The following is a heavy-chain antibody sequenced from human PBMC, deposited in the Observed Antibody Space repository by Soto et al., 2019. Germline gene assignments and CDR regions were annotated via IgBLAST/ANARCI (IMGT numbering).Heavy chain of an antibody. J-gene: IGHJ6*02. CDR2: IYYSGST. CDR3: ARADPGVYYGMDV. CDR1: GGSISSGGYY. V-gene: IGHV4-31*03. Sequence: QVQLQESGPGLVKPSQTLSLTCTVSGGSISSGGYYWSWIRQHPGKGLEWIGYIYYSGSTYYNPSLKSRVTIAVDTSKNQVSLKRSSVTAADTAVYYCARADPGVYYGMDVWGQGTTVTVSS.